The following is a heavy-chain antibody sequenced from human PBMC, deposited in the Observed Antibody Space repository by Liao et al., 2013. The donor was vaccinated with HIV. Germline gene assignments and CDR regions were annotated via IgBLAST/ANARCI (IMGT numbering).Heavy chain of an antibody. V-gene: IGHV4-59*01. D-gene: IGHD7-27*01. CDR1: GGSISSYY. CDR3: ARSEVTGDSDWFDP. CDR2: IYYSGST. J-gene: IGHJ5*02. Sequence: QLQLQESGPGLVKPSETLSLTCTVSGGSISSYYWSWIRQPPGKGLEWIGYIYYSGSTNYNPSLKSRVTISVDTSKNQFSLKLSSVTAADTAVYYCARSEVTGDSDWFDPWGQGTLVTVSS.